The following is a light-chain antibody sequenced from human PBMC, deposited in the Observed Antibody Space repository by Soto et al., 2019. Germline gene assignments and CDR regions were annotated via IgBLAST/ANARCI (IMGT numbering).Light chain of an antibody. CDR1: TSNIGENT. Sequence: QSVLTQPPSVSGTLGQGVTISCSGSTSNIGENTVGWFQPRPGTAPKVLIYVNDKRPSGVPDRFSGSKSGTSAYLAISGLQSEDEADYYWAAWDGSLSGHVFGAGTKLTVL. J-gene: IGLJ1*01. CDR2: VND. V-gene: IGLV1-44*01. CDR3: AAWDGSLSGHV.